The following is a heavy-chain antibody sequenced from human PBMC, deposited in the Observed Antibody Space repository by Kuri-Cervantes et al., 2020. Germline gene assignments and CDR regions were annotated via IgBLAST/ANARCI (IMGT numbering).Heavy chain of an antibody. CDR3: ATGGTQSYYDILTGRGGPYYYGMDV. D-gene: IGHD3-9*01. J-gene: IGHJ6*02. Sequence: ASVKVSCKASGYTFTSYAMHWVRQAPGQRLEWMGWSNAGNGNTKYSQEFQGRVTITRDTSASTAYMELSSLRSEDTAVYYCATGGTQSYYDILTGRGGPYYYGMDVWGQGTTVTVSS. V-gene: IGHV1-3*02. CDR1: GYTFTSYA. CDR2: SNAGNGNT.